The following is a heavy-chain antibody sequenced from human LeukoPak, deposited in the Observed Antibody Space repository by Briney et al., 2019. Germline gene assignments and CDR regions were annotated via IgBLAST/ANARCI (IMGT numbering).Heavy chain of an antibody. J-gene: IGHJ4*02. D-gene: IGHD6-13*01. CDR1: GGSISSSY. V-gene: IGHV4-59*12. CDR2: IYYSGST. Sequence: SETLSLTCSVSGGSISSSYWSWIRQPPGKGLEWIGNIYYSGSTNYNPSLKSRVTMSVDTSKNQFSLKLSSVTAADTAVYYCARVVAIAAAGKENYFDYWGQGTLVTVSS. CDR3: ARVVAIAAAGKENYFDY.